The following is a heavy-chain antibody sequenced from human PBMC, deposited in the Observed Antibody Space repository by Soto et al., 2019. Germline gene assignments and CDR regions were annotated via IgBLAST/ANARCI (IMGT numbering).Heavy chain of an antibody. Sequence: EVQLLEAGGGLVQPGGSLRLSCAASGFTFSSYTMNWVRQAPGKGLEWVSGIDYSGDTTYYADSVKGRFTISRDNSKDTLYLQMNSLRVEDTAVYYCAKFGSGSYPYYFDYWGQGTLVTVS. J-gene: IGHJ4*02. CDR2: IDYSGDTT. CDR1: GFTFSSYT. V-gene: IGHV3-23*01. D-gene: IGHD1-26*01. CDR3: AKFGSGSYPYYFDY.